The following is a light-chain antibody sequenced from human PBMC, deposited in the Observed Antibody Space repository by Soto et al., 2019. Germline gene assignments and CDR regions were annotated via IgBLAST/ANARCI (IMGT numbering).Light chain of an antibody. CDR1: SRDVGAYKY. J-gene: IGLJ3*02. Sequence: QSVLSQPRSMSESPGQSVTISCSGTSRDVGAYKYVSWYQHHPGKAPKLMIYDVTRRPSGVPDRFSGSKSGNTASLTISGLQTEDEADYYCCSHAGGYTWVFGGGTKVTVL. CDR2: DVT. V-gene: IGLV2-11*01. CDR3: CSHAGGYTWV.